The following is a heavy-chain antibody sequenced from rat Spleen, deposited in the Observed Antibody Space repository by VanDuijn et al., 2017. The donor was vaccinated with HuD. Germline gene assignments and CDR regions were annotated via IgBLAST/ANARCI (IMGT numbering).Heavy chain of an antibody. CDR1: GFTYSNYV. CDR2: ISSGGGGI. Sequence: EVQLVESGGGPVEPGRSLKLSCAASGFTYSNYVMAWVSQAPKKGLEWVASISSGGGGIYYLDSVKGRFTISRDNAKSTLYLQMDSLRSEDTATYYCATEGTHREAYWGQGTLVTVSS. V-gene: IGHV5-20*01. D-gene: IGHD3-2*01. CDR3: ATEGTHREAY. J-gene: IGHJ3*01.